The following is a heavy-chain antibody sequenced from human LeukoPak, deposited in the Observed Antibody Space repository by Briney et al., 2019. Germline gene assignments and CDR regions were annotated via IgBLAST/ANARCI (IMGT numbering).Heavy chain of an antibody. D-gene: IGHD3-9*01. J-gene: IGHJ4*02. CDR3: ARGDDILTGYAYFDY. CDR1: GGSISSGDYY. V-gene: IGHV4-30-4*01. CDR2: IYYSGST. Sequence: SQTLSLTCTVSGGSISSGDYYWSWIRQPPGKGLEWIGYIYYSGSTYYNPSLKSRVTISVDTSKNQFPLKLSSVTAADTAVYYCARGDDILTGYAYFDYWGQGTLVTVSS.